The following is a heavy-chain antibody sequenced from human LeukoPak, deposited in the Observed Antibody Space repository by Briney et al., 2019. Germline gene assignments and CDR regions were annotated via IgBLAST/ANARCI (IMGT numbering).Heavy chain of an antibody. CDR2: ISGSGGST. V-gene: IGHV3-23*01. D-gene: IGHD1-26*01. J-gene: IGHJ4*02. CDR1: GFTFSSYA. Sequence: PGGSLRLSCAASGFTFSSYAMSWVRQAPGKGLEWVSAISGSGGSTYYADPVKGRFTISRDNSKNTMYLQMNNLREEDTAVYYCTRDPILGAPDYFDYWGQGTLVTVSS. CDR3: TRDPILGAPDYFDY.